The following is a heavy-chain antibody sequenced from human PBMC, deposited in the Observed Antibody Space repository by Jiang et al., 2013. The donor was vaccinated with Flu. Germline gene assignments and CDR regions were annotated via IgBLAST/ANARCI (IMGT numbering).Heavy chain of an antibody. J-gene: IGHJ5*02. Sequence: GAEVKKPGESLRISCKGSGYNFSGHWISWVRQMPGKGLEWMGRIDPSDSYTSYSPSFQGHVTISADKSISTAYLQWSSLKASDTAMYFCARHEIAVAPGGFDPWGQGTLVTVSS. V-gene: IGHV5-10-1*01. CDR1: GYNFSGHW. CDR2: IDPSDSYT. D-gene: IGHD6-19*01. CDR3: ARHEIAVAPGGFDP.